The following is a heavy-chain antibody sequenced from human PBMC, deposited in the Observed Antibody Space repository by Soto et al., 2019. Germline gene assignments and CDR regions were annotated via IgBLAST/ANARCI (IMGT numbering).Heavy chain of an antibody. CDR1: GFNFKKFA. Sequence: PGESLKISCVASGFNFKKFAMAWVRQAPGEGLGWVSGISCCGGSTSYADSVKGRFSIARDDSKNTLSLQMNSLRVEDTAQYYCAKADGEQWLVPHLDNWGQGTLVTVSS. V-gene: IGHV3-23*01. D-gene: IGHD6-19*01. CDR3: AKADGEQWLVPHLDN. CDR2: ISCCGGST. J-gene: IGHJ4*02.